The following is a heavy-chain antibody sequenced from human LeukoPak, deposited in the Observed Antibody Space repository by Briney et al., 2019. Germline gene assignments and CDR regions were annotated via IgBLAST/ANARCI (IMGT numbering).Heavy chain of an antibody. Sequence: GSLRLSCAASGFTVSSNYMSWVRQAPGKGLEWVSAISGSGASTYYAVSVKGRFTISRDNSKNTLYLQMDSLRAEDTAVYYCARGGSYLSAFDIWGQGTMVTVSS. CDR1: GFTVSSNY. CDR2: ISGSGAST. V-gene: IGHV3-53*01. CDR3: ARGGSYLSAFDI. D-gene: IGHD1-26*01. J-gene: IGHJ3*02.